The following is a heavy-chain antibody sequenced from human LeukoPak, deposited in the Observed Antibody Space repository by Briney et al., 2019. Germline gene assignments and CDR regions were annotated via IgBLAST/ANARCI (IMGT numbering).Heavy chain of an antibody. CDR1: GFTFSSYA. D-gene: IGHD6-19*01. Sequence: GGSLRLSCAASGFTFSSYAMSWVRQAPGKGLEWVSSISGSDGTTYYADSVKGRFTISRDNSKYTLSLQMNSLRTEDTAVYYCAKVHQWLVSRYYFDYWGQGTLVTVSS. CDR3: AKVHQWLVSRYYFDY. J-gene: IGHJ4*02. CDR2: ISGSDGTT. V-gene: IGHV3-23*01.